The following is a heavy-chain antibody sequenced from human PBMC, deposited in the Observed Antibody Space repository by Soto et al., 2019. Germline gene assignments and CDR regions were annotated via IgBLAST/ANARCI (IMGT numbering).Heavy chain of an antibody. D-gene: IGHD3-16*02. CDR3: ARVTRALPIDY. CDR2: IYYSGST. J-gene: IGHJ4*02. Sequence: TLSLTCTVSGGSISSGGYYWSWIRQHPGKGLEWIGYIYYSGSTYYNPSLKSRVTISVDTSKNQFSLKLSSVTAADTAVYYCARVTRALPIDYWGQGTLVTVSS. CDR1: GGSISSGGYY. V-gene: IGHV4-31*03.